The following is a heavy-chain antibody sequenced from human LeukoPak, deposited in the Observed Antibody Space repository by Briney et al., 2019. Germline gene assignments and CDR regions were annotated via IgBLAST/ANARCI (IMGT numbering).Heavy chain of an antibody. Sequence: ASVKVSCKAFGYTFTSNYMHWVRQAPGQGPEWMGVISPSGGSTTYAQKFQGRVTMTTDTSTSTAYMELRSLRSDDTAVYYCARDGDVLRGLPENWFDPWGQGTLVTVSS. V-gene: IGHV1-46*01. D-gene: IGHD2-8*01. CDR3: ARDGDVLRGLPENWFDP. J-gene: IGHJ5*02. CDR1: GYTFTSNY. CDR2: ISPSGGST.